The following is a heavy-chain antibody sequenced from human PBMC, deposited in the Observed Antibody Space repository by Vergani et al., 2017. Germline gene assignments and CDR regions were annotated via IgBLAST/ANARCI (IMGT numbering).Heavy chain of an antibody. J-gene: IGHJ6*02. Sequence: QVQLQESGPGLVRPSQTLSLTCTVSGGSISSGSYYWSWFRQPAGQGLEWIGRFYTGGGTSHHPALKSRVTISVDTSKNQFSLQLSSVTAADTAVYYCARDPLYSTTWPFLLLDMDVWGQGTTVTVSS. CDR3: ARDPLYSTTWPFLLLDMDV. V-gene: IGHV4-61*02. D-gene: IGHD6-13*01. CDR2: FYTGGGT. CDR1: GGSISSGSYY.